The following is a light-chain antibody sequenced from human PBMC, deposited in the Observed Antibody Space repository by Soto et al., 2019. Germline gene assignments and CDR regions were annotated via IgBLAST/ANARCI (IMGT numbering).Light chain of an antibody. V-gene: IGKV3-11*01. CDR3: QHRSNWPPLT. CDR2: DAS. J-gene: IGKJ3*01. Sequence: EIVLTQSPATLSLSPGERATLSCRASQSVSSYLAWYQQKPGQAPRLLIYDASNRATGIPARFSGSGSGTDFTLTNSNLEPEEFAVYYCQHRSNWPPLTFGHGTKVDI. CDR1: QSVSSY.